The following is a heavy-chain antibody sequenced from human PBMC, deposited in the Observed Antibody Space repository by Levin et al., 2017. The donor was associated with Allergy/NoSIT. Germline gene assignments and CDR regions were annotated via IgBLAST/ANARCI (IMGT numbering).Heavy chain of an antibody. D-gene: IGHD6-19*01. CDR2: VDCNSAAT. CDR1: GYTFTGYY. Sequence: ASVKVSCRASGYTFTGYYIHWVRQAPGQGLEWMGWVDCNSAATNYAQKFQGRVTMTRDTSISTAYMELSSLRSDDTAVYYCALPNDRDRRGWGVFGDWGQGTRDAVSS. CDR3: ALPNDRDRRGWGVFGD. J-gene: IGHJ4*02. V-gene: IGHV1-2*02.